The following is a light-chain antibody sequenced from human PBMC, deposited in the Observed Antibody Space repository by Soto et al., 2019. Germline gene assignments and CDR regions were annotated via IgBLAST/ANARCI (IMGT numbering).Light chain of an antibody. Sequence: QSVLTQPPSVSESPGQRVTISCTGSSCNIGGGYEAPWYQQVPGKAPKLLIYENNNRPSGVPDRFSGSKSGNSASLAITGLQAEDEADYYCQSYDSSMSGYVFGTGTKLTVL. J-gene: IGLJ1*01. CDR1: SCNIGGGYE. CDR3: QSYDSSMSGYV. CDR2: ENN. V-gene: IGLV1-40*01.